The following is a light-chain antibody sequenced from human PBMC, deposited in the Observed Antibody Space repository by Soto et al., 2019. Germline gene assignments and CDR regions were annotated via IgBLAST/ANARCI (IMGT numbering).Light chain of an antibody. J-gene: IGKJ1*01. Sequence: DIQMTQSPSTLSASVGDRVTITCLASQSISSWLAWYQQKPGKAPKLLIYDASSLESGVPSRFSGSGSGTEFTLTISSLQRDDFATYYCQQYSTYSRTFGQGTKVDIK. CDR2: DAS. CDR3: QQYSTYSRT. CDR1: QSISSW. V-gene: IGKV1-5*01.